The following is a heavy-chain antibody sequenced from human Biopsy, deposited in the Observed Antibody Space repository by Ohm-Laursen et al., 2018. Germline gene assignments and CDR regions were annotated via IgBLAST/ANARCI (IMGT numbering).Heavy chain of an antibody. CDR3: ARATNSTGWPYYYFYGMDV. V-gene: IGHV4-59*01. CDR1: GGSISSDY. J-gene: IGHJ6*02. Sequence: SVTLSLTCTVSGGSISSDYWSWIRQIPGKGWEWIGYIYYSGSTNYNPSLKSRVTISVDTSKNQFSLRLNSVAAADTAVYYCARATNSTGWPYYYFYGMDVWGQGTTVTVSS. D-gene: IGHD2/OR15-2a*01. CDR2: IYYSGST.